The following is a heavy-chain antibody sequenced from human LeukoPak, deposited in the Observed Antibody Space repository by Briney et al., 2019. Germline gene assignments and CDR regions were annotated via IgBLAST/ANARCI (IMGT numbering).Heavy chain of an antibody. V-gene: IGHV4-59*01. Sequence: PSETLSLTCTGSGGSISSYYWSWIRQPPGKGLEGIGYIYYSGSTNYNPSLQSRVTISVDTSKNQFSLKLSSVTAADTAVYYRARETKEYYGSGSYSSFDYWGQGTLVTVSS. CDR2: IYYSGST. CDR3: ARETKEYYGSGSYSSFDY. D-gene: IGHD3-10*01. J-gene: IGHJ4*02. CDR1: GGSISSYY.